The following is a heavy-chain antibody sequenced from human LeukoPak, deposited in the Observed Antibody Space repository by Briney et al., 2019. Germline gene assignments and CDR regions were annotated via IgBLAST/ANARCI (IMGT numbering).Heavy chain of an antibody. CDR1: GYTFTSYD. CDR2: MNPNSGNT. Sequence: ASVKVSCKASGYTFTSYDINWVRQATGQGLEWMGWMNPNSGNTGYAQKFQGRVTITRNTSISTAYMELSSLRSEDTAVYYCAREGRIAAAGTRSHYYYYMDVWGKGTTVTVSS. CDR3: AREGRIAAAGTRSHYYYYMDV. D-gene: IGHD6-13*01. J-gene: IGHJ6*03. V-gene: IGHV1-8*03.